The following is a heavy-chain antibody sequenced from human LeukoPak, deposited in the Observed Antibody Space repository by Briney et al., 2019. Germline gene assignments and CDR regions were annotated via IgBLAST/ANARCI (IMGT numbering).Heavy chain of an antibody. Sequence: PSETLSLTCAVSGGSISSGDYDWSWIRQPPGKGLEWIGYIHDSGSTYYNVSLKSRATISVDTSKNQFSLKLSSVTAADTAVYYCARYLLGYCSSTSCTDYWGQGTLVTVSS. CDR1: GGSISSGDYD. CDR2: IHDSGST. D-gene: IGHD2-2*01. CDR3: ARYLLGYCSSTSCTDY. V-gene: IGHV4-30-4*01. J-gene: IGHJ4*02.